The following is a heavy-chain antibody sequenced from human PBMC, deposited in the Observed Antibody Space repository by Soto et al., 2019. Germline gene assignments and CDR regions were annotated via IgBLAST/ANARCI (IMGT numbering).Heavy chain of an antibody. V-gene: IGHV1-69*02. CDR1: GGTFSSYT. J-gene: IGHJ4*02. D-gene: IGHD4-17*01. CDR3: ARYRANSGDYEGPINVDY. Sequence: QVQLVQSGAEVKKPGSSVKVSCKASGGTFSSYTISWVRQAPGQGLEWMGRIIPILGIANYAQKFQGRVTITADXXTXTXSMELSSLRTEDRAVYYCARYRANSGDYEGPINVDYWGQGTLVTVSS. CDR2: IIPILGIA.